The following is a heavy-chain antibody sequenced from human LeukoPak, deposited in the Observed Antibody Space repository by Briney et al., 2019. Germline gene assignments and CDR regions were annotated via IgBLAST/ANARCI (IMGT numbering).Heavy chain of an antibody. V-gene: IGHV4-59*01. CDR1: GGSISSYY. CDR2: IYYSGST. CDR3: ARHHSTADYGDYSDYYYYYYMDV. D-gene: IGHD4-17*01. Sequence: SETLSLTCTVSGGSISSYYWSWIRQPPGKGLEWIGYIYYSGSTNYNPSLKSRVTISVDTSKNQFSLKLSSVTAADTAVYYCARHHSTADYGDYSDYYYYYYMDVWGKGTTVTVSS. J-gene: IGHJ6*03.